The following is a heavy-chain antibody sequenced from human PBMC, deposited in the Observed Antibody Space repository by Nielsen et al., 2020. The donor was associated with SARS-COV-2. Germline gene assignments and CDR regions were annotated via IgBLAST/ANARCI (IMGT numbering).Heavy chain of an antibody. V-gene: IGHV1-46*01. CDR1: GYTFTRYH. J-gene: IGHJ4*02. D-gene: IGHD3/OR15-3a*01. CDR2: INPSGGRT. Sequence: ASVKVSCKASGYTFTRYHMHWVRQAPGQGLEWMGMINPSGGRTTYAQKVQGRVTMTIDTSTSTAYMDLRSLTSDDTAVYYCARDKGMDWRYFDYWGQGTLVTVSS. CDR3: ARDKGMDWRYFDY.